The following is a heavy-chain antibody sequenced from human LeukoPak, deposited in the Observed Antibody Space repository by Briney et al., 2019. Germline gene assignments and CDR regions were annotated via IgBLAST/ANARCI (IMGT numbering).Heavy chain of an antibody. CDR3: AKKNMGVYSSTDV. CDR1: GFTFSNYV. J-gene: IGHJ6*04. Sequence: GRSLRLSCAASGFTFSNYVMHWVRQAPGKGLEWVALISYDGSDKYYADSVKGRFTISRDNSKNTLYLQMNSLRAEDTAVYYCAKKNMGVYSSTDVWGKGTTVTISS. CDR2: ISYDGSDK. V-gene: IGHV3-30*18. D-gene: IGHD6-13*01.